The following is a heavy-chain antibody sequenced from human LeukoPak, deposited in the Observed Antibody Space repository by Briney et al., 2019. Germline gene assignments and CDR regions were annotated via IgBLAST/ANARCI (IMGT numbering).Heavy chain of an antibody. CDR3: AKDGTAMVTNWFDP. V-gene: IGHV3-21*04. J-gene: IGHJ5*02. D-gene: IGHD5-18*01. CDR2: ISSSSSYI. CDR1: GFTFSSYS. Sequence: PGGSLRLSCAASGFTFSSYSMNWVRQAPGKGLEWVSSISSSSSYIYYADSVKGRFTISRDNAKNSLYLQMNSLRAEDTAVYYCAKDGTAMVTNWFDPWGQGTLVSVSS.